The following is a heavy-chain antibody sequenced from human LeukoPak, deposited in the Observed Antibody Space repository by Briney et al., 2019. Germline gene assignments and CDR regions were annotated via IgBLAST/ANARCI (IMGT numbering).Heavy chain of an antibody. Sequence: SETLSLTCTVSGGSISSGSYYWSWIRQRAGKGLEWIGRIYTSGSTNYNPSLKSRVTISVDTSKNQFSLKLSSVTAADTAVYYCARGLSGSYDYWGQGTLVTVSS. D-gene: IGHD1-26*01. V-gene: IGHV4-61*02. CDR2: IYTSGST. CDR1: GGSISSGSYY. CDR3: ARGLSGSYDY. J-gene: IGHJ4*02.